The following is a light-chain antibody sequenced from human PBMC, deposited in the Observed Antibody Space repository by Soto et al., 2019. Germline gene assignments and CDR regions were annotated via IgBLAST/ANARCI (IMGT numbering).Light chain of an antibody. J-gene: IGLJ1*01. CDR1: SSDVGSYNR. Sequence: QSALTQPPSVSGSPGQSVTISCTGTSSDVGSYNRVSWYQQPPGTAPKLMIYEVSNRPSGVPDRFSGSKSGNTASLTISGLQAEDEADYYCSSYTSSSTLDVFGTGTKVTVL. CDR2: EVS. CDR3: SSYTSSSTLDV. V-gene: IGLV2-18*02.